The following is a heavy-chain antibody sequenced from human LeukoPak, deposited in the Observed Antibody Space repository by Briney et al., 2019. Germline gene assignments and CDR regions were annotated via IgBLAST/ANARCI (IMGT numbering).Heavy chain of an antibody. Sequence: PGGSLRLSCAASGFTFSSYAMHWVRQAPGKGLEWVAVISYDGSNKYYADSVKGRFTISRDNSKNTLYLQMNSLRAEDTAVYYCARGGQWLVRGHNWFDPWGQGTLVTVSS. V-gene: IGHV3-30*04. J-gene: IGHJ5*02. CDR2: ISYDGSNK. CDR3: ARGGQWLVRGHNWFDP. D-gene: IGHD6-19*01. CDR1: GFTFSSYA.